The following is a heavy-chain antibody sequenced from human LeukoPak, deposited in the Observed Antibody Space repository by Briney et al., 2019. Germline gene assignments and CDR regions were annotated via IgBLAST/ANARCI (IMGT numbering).Heavy chain of an antibody. CDR1: RYTVSSNY. Sequence: PGGSLRLSCAASRYTVSSNYMSWVRQAPGKGLEWVSVIYSGGSTYYADSVKGRFTISRDNYKTRLYLQMNSLRAEEPAVYYCTKHYYASSGYRHDAFDIWGQGTMVTVSS. V-gene: IGHV3-66*04. CDR2: IYSGGST. CDR3: TKHYYASSGYRHDAFDI. J-gene: IGHJ3*02. D-gene: IGHD3-22*01.